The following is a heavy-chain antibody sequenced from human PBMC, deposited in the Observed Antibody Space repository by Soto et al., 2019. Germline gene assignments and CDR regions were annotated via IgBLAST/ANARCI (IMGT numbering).Heavy chain of an antibody. CDR3: ATAEVDY. CDR1: GFTFGNYW. V-gene: IGHV3-74*01. J-gene: IGHJ4*02. CDR2: MNSDGSTI. Sequence: GGSLRLSCAASGFTFGNYWMHWVRQAPGKGLEWVSRMNSDGSTINYADSVKGRFTVSRDNAKNTLYLQMNSLRAEDTAAYYCATAEVDYWGPGTLVTVSS.